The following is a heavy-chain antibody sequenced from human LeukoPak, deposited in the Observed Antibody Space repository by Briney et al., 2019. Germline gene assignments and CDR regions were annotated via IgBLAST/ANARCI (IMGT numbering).Heavy chain of an antibody. V-gene: IGHV4-31*03. D-gene: IGHD6-13*01. J-gene: IGHJ6*03. CDR2: IYYSGST. CDR1: GGSISSGGYY. Sequence: SQTLSLTCTVSGGSISSGGYYWSWIRQHPGKGLEWIGYIYYSGSTYYNPSLKSRVTISVDTSKNQFSLKLSSVTAADMAVYYCARGWYYYYYMDVWGKGTTVTVSS. CDR3: ARGWYYYYYMDV.